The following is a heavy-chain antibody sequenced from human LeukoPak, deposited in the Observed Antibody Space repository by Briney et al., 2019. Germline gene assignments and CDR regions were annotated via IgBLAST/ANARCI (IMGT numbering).Heavy chain of an antibody. CDR2: IIAYSGKT. CDR1: GYPFTSYG. Sequence: SVKVSFKASGYPFTSYGISWGRPAPGQGGGWMGWIIAYSGKTNYAQKLQGRVTMTTDTSTSTAYMELRSLRSDDTAVYYCARDRGDIVVVPAAMRDYYYGMDVWGQGTTVTVSS. D-gene: IGHD2-2*01. V-gene: IGHV1-18*01. CDR3: ARDRGDIVVVPAAMRDYYYGMDV. J-gene: IGHJ6*02.